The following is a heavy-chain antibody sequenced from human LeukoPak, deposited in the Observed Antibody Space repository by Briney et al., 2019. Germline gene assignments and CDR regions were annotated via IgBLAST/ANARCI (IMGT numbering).Heavy chain of an antibody. CDR1: GGSIGSGDYY. CDR2: IYYSGST. J-gene: IGHJ5*02. D-gene: IGHD2-2*01. CDR3: ARGWGYCSSTSCRESAWFDP. V-gene: IGHV4-30-4*08. Sequence: TSETLSLTCTVSGGSIGSGDYYWSWIRQPPGKGLEWIGYIYYSGSTYYNPSLKSRVTISVDTSKNQFSLKLSSVTAADTAVYYCARGWGYCSSTSCRESAWFDPWGQGTLVTVSS.